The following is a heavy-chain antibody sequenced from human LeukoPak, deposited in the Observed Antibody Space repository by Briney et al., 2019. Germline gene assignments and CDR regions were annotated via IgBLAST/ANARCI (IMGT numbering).Heavy chain of an antibody. J-gene: IGHJ4*02. Sequence: GGSLRLPCAASGFTFSSYAMSWVRQAPGKGLEWVSATSGSGGSTYYADSVKGRFTISRDNSKNTLYLQMNSLRAEDTAVYYCAKDLGDGGGCDYWGQGTLVTVSS. CDR1: GFTFSSYA. D-gene: IGHD2-15*01. CDR2: TSGSGGST. V-gene: IGHV3-23*01. CDR3: AKDLGDGGGCDY.